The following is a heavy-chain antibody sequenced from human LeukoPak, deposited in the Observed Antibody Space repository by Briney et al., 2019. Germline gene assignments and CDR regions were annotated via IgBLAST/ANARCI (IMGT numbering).Heavy chain of an antibody. CDR1: GFTFSSHS. CDR3: APFSAVTHYYFDY. J-gene: IGHJ4*02. D-gene: IGHD6-19*01. Sequence: PGGSLRLSCAASGFTFSSHSLMWVRQAPGKGLEWVSSISPDSGYIYYADSVKGRFTISRHNAENSLFLQMNSLGAEDTAVYYCAPFSAVTHYYFDYWGQGTLVTVSS. CDR2: ISPDSGYI. V-gene: IGHV3-21*01.